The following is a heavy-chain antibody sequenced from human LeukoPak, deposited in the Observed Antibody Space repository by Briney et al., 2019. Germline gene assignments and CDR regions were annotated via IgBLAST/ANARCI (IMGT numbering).Heavy chain of an antibody. D-gene: IGHD3-10*01. CDR1: GFTFSSYG. CDR3: ARDGGMVQELPDAFDI. CDR2: ISSSSSYI. Sequence: GGSLRLSCAASGFTFSSYGMNWVRQAPGKGLEWVSSISSSSSYIYYADSVKGRFTISRDNAKNSLYLQMNSLRAEDTAVYYCARDGGMVQELPDAFDIWGQGTMVTVSS. J-gene: IGHJ3*02. V-gene: IGHV3-21*01.